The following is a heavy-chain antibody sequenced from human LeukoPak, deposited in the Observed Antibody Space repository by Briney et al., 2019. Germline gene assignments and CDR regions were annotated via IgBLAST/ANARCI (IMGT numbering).Heavy chain of an antibody. Sequence: PSKTLSLTCTVSGGSISSYYCSWIPQPAGKGLEWIGRIYTSGSTNYNPSLKSRVTMSVNTSKNQFSLKLSSVTAADTAVYYCAINSVPPYYYYYMDVWGKGTTVTVSS. CDR3: AINSVPPYYYYYMDV. J-gene: IGHJ6*03. CDR2: IYTSGST. D-gene: IGHD4-23*01. V-gene: IGHV4-4*07. CDR1: GGSISSYY.